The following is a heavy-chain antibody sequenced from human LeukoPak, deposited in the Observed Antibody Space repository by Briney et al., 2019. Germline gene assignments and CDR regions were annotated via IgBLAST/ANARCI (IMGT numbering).Heavy chain of an antibody. J-gene: IGHJ4*02. CDR1: GGSISSRSYY. D-gene: IGHD6-19*01. Sequence: SETLSLTCSVSGGSISSRSYYWGWIRHPPGKGLEWIGSISYSASTYYNPSLKSRVTISVDTSKNQFSLKLSSVTAADTAVYYCARRGSGWYYFDYWGQGTLVTVSS. CDR2: ISYSAST. CDR3: ARRGSGWYYFDY. V-gene: IGHV4-39*01.